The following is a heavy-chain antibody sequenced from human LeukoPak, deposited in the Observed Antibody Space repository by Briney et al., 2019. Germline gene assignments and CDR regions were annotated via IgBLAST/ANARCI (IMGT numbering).Heavy chain of an antibody. V-gene: IGHV3-23*01. J-gene: IGHJ4*02. CDR3: AKDVSHGGFGELSSFDY. Sequence: PGGSLRLSCAASGFTFSSYAMSWVRQAPGKGLEWVSAISGSGGSTYYADSVKGRFTISRDNSKNTLYLQMNSLRAEDTAVYYCAKDVSHGGFGELSSFDYWGQGTLVTVSS. D-gene: IGHD3-10*01. CDR1: GFTFSSYA. CDR2: ISGSGGST.